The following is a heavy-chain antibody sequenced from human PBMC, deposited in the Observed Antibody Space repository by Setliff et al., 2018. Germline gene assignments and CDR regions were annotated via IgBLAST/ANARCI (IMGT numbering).Heavy chain of an antibody. V-gene: IGHV1-3*01. CDR3: ARDPRQNDNFWSGYYYYYYYGMDV. CDR1: GYTFTSYA. J-gene: IGHJ6*02. D-gene: IGHD3-3*01. Sequence: GASVKVSCKASGYTFTSYAMHWVRQAPGQRLEWMGWINAGNGNTKYSQKFRGRVTITRDTSASTAYMELSSLRSEDTAVYYCARDPRQNDNFWSGYYYYYYYGMDVWGQGTTVTVSS. CDR2: INAGNGNT.